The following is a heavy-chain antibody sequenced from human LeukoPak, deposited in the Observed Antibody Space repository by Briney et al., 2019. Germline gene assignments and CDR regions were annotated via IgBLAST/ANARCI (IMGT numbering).Heavy chain of an antibody. CDR1: GFTFGSYW. J-gene: IGHJ4*02. CDR3: ARVPYCSSTSCYAIFDY. Sequence: GGSLRLSCAASGFTFGSYWMSWVRLAPGKGLEWVANIKQDGSEKYYVDSVKGRFTISRDDAKNSLYLQMNSLRAEDTAVYYCARVPYCSSTSCYAIFDYWGQGALVTVSS. V-gene: IGHV3-7*05. D-gene: IGHD2-2*01. CDR2: IKQDGSEK.